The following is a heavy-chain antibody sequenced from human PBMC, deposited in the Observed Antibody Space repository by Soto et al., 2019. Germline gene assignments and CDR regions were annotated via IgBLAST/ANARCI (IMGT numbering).Heavy chain of an antibody. CDR2: ISSSGSTI. D-gene: IGHD4-17*01. J-gene: IGHJ4*02. CDR3: ARGGASVTTPFAY. CDR1: GFAFSAPY. Sequence: QVQLVESGGGLVKPGGSLRLSCAASGFAFSAPYMSWIRQAPGKGLEWISCISSSGSTIYYAESVKGRFTISRDNAKKSLYLQMDSLTADDTAVYYCARGGASVTTPFAYWGPGTQVTVSS. V-gene: IGHV3-11*01.